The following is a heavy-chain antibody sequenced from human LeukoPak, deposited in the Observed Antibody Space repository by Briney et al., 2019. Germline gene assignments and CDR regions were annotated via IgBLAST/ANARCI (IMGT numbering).Heavy chain of an antibody. CDR3: ARGMRLVRGLMFDY. Sequence: PGGSLRLSCAASGFTFSSFEISWVRQAPGTGLEWSSYISSSGSIMYYADSGNGHFATARDNVKNSLYLQMNSLRAEDTAVYYCARGMRLVRGLMFDYWGQGTLVTVSS. V-gene: IGHV3-48*03. CDR2: ISSSGSIM. D-gene: IGHD3-10*01. CDR1: GFTFSSFE. J-gene: IGHJ4*02.